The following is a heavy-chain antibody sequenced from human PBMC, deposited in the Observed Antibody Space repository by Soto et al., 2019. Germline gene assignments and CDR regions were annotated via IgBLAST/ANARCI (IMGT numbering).Heavy chain of an antibody. Sequence: GESLKISCAASGFTFSSYGMHWVRQAPGKGLEWVAVIWYDGSNKYYADSVKGRFTISRDNSKNTLYLQMNSLRAEDTAVYYCARVSYYDSSGYYPLGYWGQGTLVTVSS. J-gene: IGHJ4*02. CDR1: GFTFSSYG. CDR2: IWYDGSNK. V-gene: IGHV3-33*01. CDR3: ARVSYYDSSGYYPLGY. D-gene: IGHD3-22*01.